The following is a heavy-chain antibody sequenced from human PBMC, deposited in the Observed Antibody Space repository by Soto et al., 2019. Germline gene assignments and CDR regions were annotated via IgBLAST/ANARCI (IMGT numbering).Heavy chain of an antibody. CDR1: GDSVSSDSAA. J-gene: IGHJ6*02. D-gene: IGHD6-19*01. V-gene: IGHV6-1*01. Sequence: PSQTLSLTCAISGDSVSSDSAAWNWIRQSPSRGLEWLGRTYYRSKWYNDYAVSVNGRITINPDTSKNHFSLQLNSVTPEDTAVYYCVRSRVFIAVAGMATYYYYYGMDVWGQGTTVTVSS. CDR3: VRSRVFIAVAGMATYYYYYGMDV. CDR2: TYYRSKWYN.